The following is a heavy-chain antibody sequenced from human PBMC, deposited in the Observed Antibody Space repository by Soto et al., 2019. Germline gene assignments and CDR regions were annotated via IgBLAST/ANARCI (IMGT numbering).Heavy chain of an antibody. CDR3: ARDNGSGSYLEGYYYYGMDV. CDR2: IIPIFGTA. Sequence: ASVKVSCKXSGGTFSSYAISWVRQAPGQGLEWMGGIIPIFGTANYAQKFQGRVTITADKSTSTAYMELSSLRSEDTAVYYCARDNGSGSYLEGYYYYGMDVWGQGTTVTVSS. V-gene: IGHV1-69*06. J-gene: IGHJ6*02. CDR1: GGTFSSYA. D-gene: IGHD3-10*01.